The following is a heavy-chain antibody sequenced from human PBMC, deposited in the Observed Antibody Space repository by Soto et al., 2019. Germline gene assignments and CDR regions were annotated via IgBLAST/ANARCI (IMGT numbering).Heavy chain of an antibody. V-gene: IGHV1-69*13. J-gene: IGHJ6*02. Sequence: ASVKVSCKASGGTFSSYAISWVRQAPGQGLEWMGGIIPIFGTANYAQKFQGRVTITADESTGTAYMELSSLRSEDTAVYYCARDGPRFLEWEPPPYYYGMDVWGQGTTVTVSS. CDR2: IIPIFGTA. CDR1: GGTFSSYA. D-gene: IGHD3-3*01. CDR3: ARDGPRFLEWEPPPYYYGMDV.